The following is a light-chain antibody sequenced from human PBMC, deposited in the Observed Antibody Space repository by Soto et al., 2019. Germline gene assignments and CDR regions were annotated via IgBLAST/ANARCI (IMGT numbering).Light chain of an antibody. Sequence: QSVLTQPASVSGSPGQSITISCTGTSSDVGGYNYVSWYQHHPVKAPKLMIYDVTNRPSGVSDRFSGSKSGNTASLTISGLQAEDEADYYCISYTSSSTPYVFGTGTKLTVL. CDR2: DVT. J-gene: IGLJ1*01. CDR3: ISYTSSSTPYV. V-gene: IGLV2-14*03. CDR1: SSDVGGYNY.